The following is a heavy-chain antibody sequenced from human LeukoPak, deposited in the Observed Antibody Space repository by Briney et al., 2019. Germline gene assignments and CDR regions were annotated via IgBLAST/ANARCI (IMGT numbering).Heavy chain of an antibody. J-gene: IGHJ4*02. CDR3: AREVSIAVAGYYFDY. CDR2: IIPIFATA. Sequence: SVKVSCKASGGTFSSYAISWVRQAPGQGLEWMGGIIPIFATANYAQKFQGRVTTSPDESTSTAYMELSSLRSEDTAVYYCAREVSIAVAGYYFDYWGQGTLVTVSS. V-gene: IGHV1-69*13. CDR1: GGTFSSYA. D-gene: IGHD6-19*01.